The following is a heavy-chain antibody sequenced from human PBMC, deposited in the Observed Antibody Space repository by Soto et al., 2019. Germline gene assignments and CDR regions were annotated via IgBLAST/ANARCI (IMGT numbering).Heavy chain of an antibody. J-gene: IGHJ4*02. CDR3: ARSVEMATIVDY. D-gene: IGHD5-12*01. CDR1: GGSISGYY. CDR2: IYYSGST. V-gene: IGHV4-59*01. Sequence: SETLSLTCTVSGGSISGYYWIWIRQPPGKGLEWIGYIYYSGSTNYNPSLKSRVTISVDTSKNQFSLKLSSVTAADTAVYYCARSVEMATIVDYWGQGTLVTVSS.